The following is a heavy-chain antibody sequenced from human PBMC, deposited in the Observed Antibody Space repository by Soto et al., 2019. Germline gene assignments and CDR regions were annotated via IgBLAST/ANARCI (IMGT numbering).Heavy chain of an antibody. D-gene: IGHD2-15*01. CDR3: ARQGVVVVADLYGMDV. CDR1: GYGFTSYW. V-gene: IGHV5-51*01. CDR2: IYPGDSDT. J-gene: IGHJ6*02. Sequence: VAFLTISCKVSGYGFTSYWIGWVRQMPGKGLEWMGIIYPGDSDTRYSPSFRGQVTISADKSISTAYLQWSSLKASDTAMYYCARQGVVVVADLYGMDVWGQGTTVTVSS.